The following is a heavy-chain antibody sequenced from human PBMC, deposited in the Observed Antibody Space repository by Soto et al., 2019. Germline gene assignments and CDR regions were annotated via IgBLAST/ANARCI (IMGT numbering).Heavy chain of an antibody. CDR3: ARGDYYDTTGGFFDY. D-gene: IGHD3-22*01. V-gene: IGHV1-18*04. Sequence: QVQLVQSGAEVKKSGASVKVSCKASGYTFTSYGFSWVRQAPGQGLEWMGWISAYNGNSNYARNLQGRITMTTDTSTSKAYMELRSLRSDDTAVYYCARGDYYDTTGGFFDYWGQGTLVTVSS. J-gene: IGHJ4*02. CDR1: GYTFTSYG. CDR2: ISAYNGNS.